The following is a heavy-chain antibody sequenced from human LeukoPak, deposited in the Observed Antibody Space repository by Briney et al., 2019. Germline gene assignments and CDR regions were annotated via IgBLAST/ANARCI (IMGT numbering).Heavy chain of an antibody. J-gene: IGHJ4*02. CDR3: ARGGAFCGGDCYQIDY. CDR1: GFTFSSYW. V-gene: IGHV3-74*01. Sequence: GGSLRLSCAASGFTFSSYWMRWVRQALGKGLVWVSRIHSDGSSTTYADSVKGRFTISRDNAKNTLYLQMNSLRAEDTAVYYCARGGAFCGGDCYQIDYWGQGTLVIVSS. CDR2: IHSDGSST. D-gene: IGHD2-21*02.